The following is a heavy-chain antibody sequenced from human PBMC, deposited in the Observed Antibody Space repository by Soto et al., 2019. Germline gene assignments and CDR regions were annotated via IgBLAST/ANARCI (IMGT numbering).Heavy chain of an antibody. CDR2: INPNSGGT. Sequence: GASVKVSCKASGYTFTGYYMHWVRQAPGQGIEWVGWINPNSGGTNYAQKFQGWVTMTRDTSISTAYMELSRLRSDDTAVYYCARDLGVASVFFVRFYYYGMVVWCKGPTVTGFS. CDR1: GYTFTGYY. V-gene: IGHV1-2*04. CDR3: ARDLGVASVFFVRFYYYGMVV. J-gene: IGHJ6*04. D-gene: IGHD6-13*01.